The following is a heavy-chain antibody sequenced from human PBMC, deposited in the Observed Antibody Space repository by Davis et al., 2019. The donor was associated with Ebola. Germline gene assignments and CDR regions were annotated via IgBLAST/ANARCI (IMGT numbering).Heavy chain of an antibody. V-gene: IGHV3-30-3*01. CDR2: ISYDGSNK. CDR1: GFTFSSYA. J-gene: IGHJ6*02. Sequence: GESLKISCAASGFTFSSYAMHWVRQAPGKGLEWVAVISYDGSNKYYADSVKGRFTISRDNAKNSLYLQMNSLRAEDTAVYYCARGGMITFGGVIRYYYYGMDVWGQGTTVTVSS. CDR3: ARGGMITFGGVIRYYYYGMDV. D-gene: IGHD3-16*02.